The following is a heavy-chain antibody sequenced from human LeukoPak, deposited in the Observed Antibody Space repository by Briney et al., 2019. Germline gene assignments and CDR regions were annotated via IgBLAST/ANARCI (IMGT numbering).Heavy chain of an antibody. J-gene: IGHJ5*02. CDR2: IYYSGST. V-gene: IGHV4-59*01. CDR3: ARYCDSSGYYYVGWFDP. CDR1: GGSISSYY. Sequence: PSETLSLTCTVSGGSISSYYWSWIRQPPGKGLEWIGYIYYSGSTNYNPSLKSRVTISVDTSKNQFSLKLSSVTAADTAVYYCARYCDSSGYYYVGWFDPWGQGTLVTVSS. D-gene: IGHD3-22*01.